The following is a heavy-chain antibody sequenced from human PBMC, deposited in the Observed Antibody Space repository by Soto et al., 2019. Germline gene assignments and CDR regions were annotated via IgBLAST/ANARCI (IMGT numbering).Heavy chain of an antibody. D-gene: IGHD6-19*01. CDR1: GGSISSYY. Sequence: SETLSLTCTVSGGSISSYYWSWIRQPPGKGLEWIGYIYYSGSTNYNPSLKSRVTISVDTSKNQFSLKLSSVTAADTAVYYCARDTRQWLGDYYYGMDVWGQGTTVTVSS. J-gene: IGHJ6*02. V-gene: IGHV4-59*01. CDR3: ARDTRQWLGDYYYGMDV. CDR2: IYYSGST.